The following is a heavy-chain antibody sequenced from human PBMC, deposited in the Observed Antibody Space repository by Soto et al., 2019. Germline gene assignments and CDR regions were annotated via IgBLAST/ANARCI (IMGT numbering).Heavy chain of an antibody. CDR3: AREVLELHPRGGGTAFDI. J-gene: IGHJ3*02. V-gene: IGHV3-7*01. D-gene: IGHD1-7*01. Sequence: GGSLRLSCAASGFTFSSYWMSWVRQAPGKGLEWVANIKQDGSEKYYVDSVKGRFTISRDNAKNSLYLQMNSLRAEDTAVYYCAREVLELHPRGGGTAFDIWGQGTMVTVSS. CDR2: IKQDGSEK. CDR1: GFTFSSYW.